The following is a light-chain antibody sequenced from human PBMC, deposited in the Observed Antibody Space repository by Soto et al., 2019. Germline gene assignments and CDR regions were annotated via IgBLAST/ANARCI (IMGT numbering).Light chain of an antibody. J-gene: IGKJ1*01. CDR1: QSVSSY. Sequence: IVLTQSPATLSLSPGERATLSCRASQSVSSYLAWYQQKPGQAPRLLIYDASNRATGIPDRFSGSGSGTDFTLTISRLEPEDFAVYYCQQYGSSGTFGQGTKVDNK. CDR3: QQYGSSGT. V-gene: IGKV3-20*01. CDR2: DAS.